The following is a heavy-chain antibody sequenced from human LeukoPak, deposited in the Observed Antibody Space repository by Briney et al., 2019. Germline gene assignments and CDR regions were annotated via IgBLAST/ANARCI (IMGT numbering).Heavy chain of an antibody. J-gene: IGHJ4*02. CDR2: IYYSGST. CDR3: ARESFHYYGSGSDY. Sequence: PSETLSLTCTVSGGSISSYYWSWIRQPPGKGLEWIGYIYYSGSTNYNPSLKSRVTISVDTSKNQFSLKLSSVTAADTAVYYCARESFHYYGSGSDYWGQGTLVTVSS. D-gene: IGHD3-10*01. CDR1: GGSISSYY. V-gene: IGHV4-59*12.